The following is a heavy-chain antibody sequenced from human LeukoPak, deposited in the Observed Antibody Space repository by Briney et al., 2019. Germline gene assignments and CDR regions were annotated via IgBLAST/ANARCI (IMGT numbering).Heavy chain of an antibody. D-gene: IGHD3-10*01. CDR2: IYTSGST. J-gene: IGHJ5*02. CDR3: ARDGGFGELLFRWFDP. Sequence: PSETLSLTCTVSGYSISSGYYWSWIRQPAGKGLEWIGRIYTSGSTNYNPSLKSRVTMSVDTSKNQFSLKLSSVTAADTAVYYCARDGGFGELLFRWFDPWGQGTLVTVSS. V-gene: IGHV4-4*07. CDR1: GYSISSGYY.